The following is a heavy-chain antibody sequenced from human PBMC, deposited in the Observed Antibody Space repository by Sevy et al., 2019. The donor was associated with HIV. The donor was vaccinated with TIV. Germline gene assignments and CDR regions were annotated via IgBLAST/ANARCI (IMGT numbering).Heavy chain of an antibody. CDR3: ARNGPEVVTATLYYYYGMDV. V-gene: IGHV3-7*01. CDR2: IKQDGSEK. CDR1: GFTFSSYW. Sequence: GGCLRLSCAASGFTFSSYWMSWVRQAPGKGLEWVANIKQDGSEKYYVDSVKGRFTISRDNAKNSLYLQMNSLRAEDTAVYYCARNGPEVVTATLYYYYGMDVWGQGTTVTVSS. J-gene: IGHJ6*02. D-gene: IGHD2-21*02.